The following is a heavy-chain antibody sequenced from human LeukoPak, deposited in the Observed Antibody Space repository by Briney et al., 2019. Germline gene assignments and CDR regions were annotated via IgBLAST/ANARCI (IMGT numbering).Heavy chain of an antibody. V-gene: IGHV3-21*01. CDR1: GFTFSSYN. D-gene: IGHD3-10*01. CDR2: ISSSSSYI. CDR3: ARDSLVTMVRGVTVDY. J-gene: IGHJ4*02. Sequence: GGSLRLSCAASGFTFSSYNMNWVRQAPGKGLEWVSSISSSSSYIYYADSVKGRFTISRDNAKNSLYLQMNSLRAEDTAVYYCARDSLVTMVRGVTVDYWGQGTLVTVSS.